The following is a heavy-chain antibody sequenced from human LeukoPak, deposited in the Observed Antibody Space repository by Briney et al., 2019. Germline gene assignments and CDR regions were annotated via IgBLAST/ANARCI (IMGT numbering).Heavy chain of an antibody. D-gene: IGHD2-2*01. CDR3: AREAPAADDRDAFDI. CDR1: GFTFSDYY. CDR2: ISSSGSTI. V-gene: IGHV3-11*01. J-gene: IGHJ3*02. Sequence: GGSLRLSCAASGFTFSDYYMSWIRQAPGKGLEWVSYISSSGSTIYYADSVKGRFTISRDNAKNSLYLQMNSLRAEDTAVYYCAREAPAADDRDAFDIWGQGTMVTVSP.